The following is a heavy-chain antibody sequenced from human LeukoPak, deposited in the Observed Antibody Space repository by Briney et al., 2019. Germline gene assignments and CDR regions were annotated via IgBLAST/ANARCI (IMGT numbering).Heavy chain of an antibody. J-gene: IGHJ3*01. V-gene: IGHV3-21*01. Sequence: PGVPLRLSCAASGFTFSSYSMNWVRHAPGKGLEWVSSISSSSRYIYYAASVQGRFTIPRDIAKKLLYLQMNSLRAEDTAVYYCAMKAVPRPRLHDAFDFWGQGTVVSV. CDR3: AMKAVPRPRLHDAFDF. D-gene: IGHD5-24*01. CDR1: GFTFSSYS. CDR2: ISSSSRYI.